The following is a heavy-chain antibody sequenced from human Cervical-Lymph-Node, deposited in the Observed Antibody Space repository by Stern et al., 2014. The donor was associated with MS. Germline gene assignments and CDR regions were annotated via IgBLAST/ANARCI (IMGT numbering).Heavy chain of an antibody. Sequence: VQLLESGPGLVKPSETLSLTCTVSGDSISSYYWGWIRQPPGKGLEWIGSISYSGSTNYNPSLKSPVTISVDTSKNHFSLRLTSVTAADTAVYYCAGDRYSSSWYKYWGQGTLVTVSS. J-gene: IGHJ4*02. CDR2: ISYSGST. CDR3: AGDRYSSSWYKY. V-gene: IGHV4-59*12. CDR1: GDSISSYY. D-gene: IGHD6-13*01.